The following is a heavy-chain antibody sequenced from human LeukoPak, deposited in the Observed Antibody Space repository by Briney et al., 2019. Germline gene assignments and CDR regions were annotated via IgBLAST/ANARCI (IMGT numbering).Heavy chain of an antibody. V-gene: IGHV3-23*01. Sequence: GGSLRLSCPASGFTFSSYAMSWVRQAPGKGLEWVSATSGSGGSTYYADSVKGRFTISRDNSKNTLYLQMNSLRAEDTAVYYCAKDLEEAVAGTWDYWGQGTLVTVSS. D-gene: IGHD6-19*01. CDR1: GFTFSSYA. CDR2: TSGSGGST. CDR3: AKDLEEAVAGTWDY. J-gene: IGHJ4*02.